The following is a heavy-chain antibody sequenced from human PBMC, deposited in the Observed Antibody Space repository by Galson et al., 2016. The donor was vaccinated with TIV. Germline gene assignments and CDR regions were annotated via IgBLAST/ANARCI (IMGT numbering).Heavy chain of an antibody. Sequence: ETLSLPCAVSGYSISYSYCWAWIRQPPGRGLEWIGSIYNTGTTYYNPSLKSRITISQDTSKNHLSLKLTSVTAADTALYYCARQPTGFPNWFDPWGQGTLVTVSS. CDR3: ARQPTGFPNWFDP. CDR1: GYSISYSYC. V-gene: IGHV4-38-2*01. J-gene: IGHJ5*02. D-gene: IGHD3-9*01. CDR2: IYNTGTT.